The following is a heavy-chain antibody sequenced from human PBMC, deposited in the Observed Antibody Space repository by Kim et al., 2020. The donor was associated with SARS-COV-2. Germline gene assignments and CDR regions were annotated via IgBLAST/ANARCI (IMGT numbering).Heavy chain of an antibody. J-gene: IGHJ4*02. V-gene: IGHV4-39*01. CDR2: IYYSGST. Sequence: SETLSLTCTVSGGSISSSSYYWGWIRQPPGKGLEWIGSIYYSGSTYYNPSLKSRVTISVDTSKNQFSLKLSSVTAADTAVYYCARTPMAGITYYFDYWGQGTLVTVSS. CDR1: GGSISSSSYY. CDR3: ARTPMAGITYYFDY. D-gene: IGHD6-19*01.